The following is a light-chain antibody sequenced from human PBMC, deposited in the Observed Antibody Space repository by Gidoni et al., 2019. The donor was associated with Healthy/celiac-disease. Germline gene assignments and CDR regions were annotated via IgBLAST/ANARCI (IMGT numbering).Light chain of an antibody. CDR1: QSISSW. CDR3: QQYNSYSXXYT. J-gene: IGKJ2*01. V-gene: IGKV1-5*03. Sequence: DIQLTQSPSTLSASVGDRVTITCRASQSISSWLAWYHQKPGKAPKLLIYKASNLESGVPSRFSGSGSGTEFTLTISSLQPDDFATYYCQQYNSYSXXYTFXQXTKLEIK. CDR2: KAS.